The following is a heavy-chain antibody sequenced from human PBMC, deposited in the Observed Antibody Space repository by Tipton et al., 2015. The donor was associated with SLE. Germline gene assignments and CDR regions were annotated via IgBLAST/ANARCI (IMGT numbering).Heavy chain of an antibody. D-gene: IGHD1-1*01. CDR1: GYTFTNYV. Sequence: QVQLVQSGAEVKEPEASVKVSCKASGYTFTNYVFNWVRQATGQGLEWMGWMNTNADDTGYAQKFQDRVTMTRNDSITTAYMELSSLTSEDTAVYFCAREGDNGAFDIWGQGTMVTVSS. CDR2: MNTNADDT. J-gene: IGHJ3*02. CDR3: AREGDNGAFDI. V-gene: IGHV1-8*02.